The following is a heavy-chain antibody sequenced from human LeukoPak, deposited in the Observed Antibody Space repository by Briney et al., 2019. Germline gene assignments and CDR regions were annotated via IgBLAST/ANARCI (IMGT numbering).Heavy chain of an antibody. D-gene: IGHD3-10*01. V-gene: IGHV1-18*01. CDR2: ISANDGNT. CDR3: ARESHVTREDY. CDR1: GYTFTSYG. J-gene: IGHJ4*02. Sequence: ASMKVSCKASGYTFTSYGISWVRQAPGQGLEWMGWISANDGNTDYPQKLQGGVTMTTDTSTSTAYMELRSLRSDDTAVYYCARESHVTREDYWGQGTLVTVSS.